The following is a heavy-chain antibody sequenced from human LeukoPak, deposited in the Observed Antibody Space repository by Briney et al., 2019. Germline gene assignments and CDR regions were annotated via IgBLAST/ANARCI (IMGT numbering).Heavy chain of an antibody. V-gene: IGHV3-33*01. J-gene: IGHJ4*02. CDR3: ARDHPADIVVVPAAMLDY. D-gene: IGHD2-2*01. CDR2: IWCDGSNK. CDR1: GFTFSSYG. Sequence: PGGSLRLSCAASGFTFSSYGMHWVRQAPGKGLEWVAVIWCDGSNKYYADSVKGRFTISRDNSKNTLYLQMNSLRAEDTAVYYCARDHPADIVVVPAAMLDYWGQGTLVTVSS.